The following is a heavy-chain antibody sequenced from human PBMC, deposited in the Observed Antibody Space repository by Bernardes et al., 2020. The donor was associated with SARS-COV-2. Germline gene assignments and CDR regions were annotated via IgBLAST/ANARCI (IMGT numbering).Heavy chain of an antibody. Sequence: YLLLSCTASGFTFASYGMQWVRQAPCKGLEWVAVLSYDGSNKYYADSVKGRFTISRDNSKNTLYLQMNSLRAEDTAVYYCARDRAADIITSWFDPWGQGTLVTVSS. J-gene: IGHJ5*02. V-gene: IGHV3-30*03. D-gene: IGHD3-22*01. CDR3: ARDRAADIITSWFDP. CDR1: GFTFASYG. CDR2: LSYDGSNK.